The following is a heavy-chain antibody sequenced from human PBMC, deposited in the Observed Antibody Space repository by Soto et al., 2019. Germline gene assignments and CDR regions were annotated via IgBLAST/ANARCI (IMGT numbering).Heavy chain of an antibody. CDR1: EVTFSNHS. J-gene: IGHJ6*02. D-gene: IGHD3-10*01. V-gene: IGHV3-48*02. CDR3: ASGDGMDV. CDR2: ISSSSSTI. Sequence: PGGSLRLSCAVSEVTFSNHSMNWVRQAPGKGLEWVSCISSSSSTIYYADSVKGRFTISRDNAKNSLYLQMNSLRDEDTAVYYCASGDGMDVWGQGTMVTVSS.